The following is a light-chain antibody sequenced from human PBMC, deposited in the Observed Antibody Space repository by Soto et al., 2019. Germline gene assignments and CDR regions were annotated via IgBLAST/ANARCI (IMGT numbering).Light chain of an antibody. CDR1: SGSIASNY. CDR2: EDN. J-gene: IGLJ3*02. CDR3: QSYDSPYWV. V-gene: IGLV6-57*03. Sequence: FMLTQPHSVSESPGKTVTISCTRSSGSIASNYVQWYQQRPGSAPTTVIYEDNQRPSGVPDRFSGSIDSSSNSASLTISGLKTEDEADYYGQSYDSPYWVFGGGTKHTVL.